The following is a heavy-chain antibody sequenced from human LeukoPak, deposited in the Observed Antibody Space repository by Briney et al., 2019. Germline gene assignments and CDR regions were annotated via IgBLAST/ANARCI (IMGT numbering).Heavy chain of an antibody. CDR3: ARGHYYMDV. V-gene: IGHV3-11*04. J-gene: IGHJ6*03. CDR1: GFTFSDYY. CDR2: IANSGSTI. Sequence: GGSLTLSCAASGFTFSDYYMSWLRQAPGKGLEWVSYIANSGSTIYYADSVKGRFTISRDNAKNSLYLQMNSLRAEDTAVYYCARGHYYMDVWGKGTTVTVSS.